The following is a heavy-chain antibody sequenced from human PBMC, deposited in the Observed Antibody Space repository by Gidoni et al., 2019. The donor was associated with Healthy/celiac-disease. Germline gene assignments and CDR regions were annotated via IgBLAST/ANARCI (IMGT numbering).Heavy chain of an antibody. CDR2: INHSGST. CDR3: ARVNCGGDCYLFDY. Sequence: QVQLQQWGAGLLKPSETLPLTCAVYGGSFSGYYWSWIRQPPGKGLEWIGEINHSGSTNYNPSLKSRVTISVDTSKNQFSLKLSSVTAADTAVYYCARVNCGGDCYLFDYWGQGTLVTVSS. J-gene: IGHJ4*02. V-gene: IGHV4-34*01. CDR1: GGSFSGYY. D-gene: IGHD2-21*02.